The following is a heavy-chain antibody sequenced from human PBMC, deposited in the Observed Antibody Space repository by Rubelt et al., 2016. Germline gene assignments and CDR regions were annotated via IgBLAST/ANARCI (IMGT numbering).Heavy chain of an antibody. J-gene: IGHJ5*02. CDR1: GGSFSDYY. V-gene: IGHV4-34*01. CDR2: IHHTGGT. Sequence: QVQLQQWGAGLLKPSETLSLTCAVYGGSFSDYYWSWIRQPPGKGLEWIGEIHHTGGTNYNPALTSRIPIPVASSKNQFSLRLNPVTAADTAIYYCAWSNYGPYLDAWGQGTLVTVSS. CDR3: AWSNYGPYLDA. D-gene: IGHD3-10*01.